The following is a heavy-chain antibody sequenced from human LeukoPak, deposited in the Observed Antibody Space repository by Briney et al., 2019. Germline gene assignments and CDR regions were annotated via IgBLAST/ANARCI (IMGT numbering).Heavy chain of an antibody. J-gene: IGHJ6*03. CDR2: ISSSRSYI. Sequence: GASLSLSWAASGFSFSSYSMSWVRQAAGKGLEWVSSISSSRSYIYYADPRKGRSIISRVNAKNFPHMKMDCLSGEGTAVYYWARVVSVAWSDRRPGYYYMDVWGKGTTVTVSS. V-gene: IGHV3-21*01. D-gene: IGHD6-19*01. CDR1: GFSFSSYS. CDR3: ARVVSVAWSDRRPGYYYMDV.